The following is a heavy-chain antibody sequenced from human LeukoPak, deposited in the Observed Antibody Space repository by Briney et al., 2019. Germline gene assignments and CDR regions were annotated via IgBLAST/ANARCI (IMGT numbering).Heavy chain of an antibody. V-gene: IGHV3-30*02. J-gene: IGHJ4*02. Sequence: PGGSLRLSCAASGFTFSSYGMHWVRQAPGKGLEWVSFIRYDGSEKFSADSVKGRFTISRDNSNNTLYLQMNSLRAEDTAVYYCAKDLLNTLIVVMVPATSGFANWGQGTLVTVSS. D-gene: IGHD2-15*01. CDR3: AKDLLNTLIVVMVPATSGFAN. CDR1: GFTFSSYG. CDR2: IRYDGSEK.